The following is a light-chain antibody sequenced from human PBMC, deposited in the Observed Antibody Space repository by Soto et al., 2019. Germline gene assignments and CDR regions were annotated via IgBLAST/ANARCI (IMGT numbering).Light chain of an antibody. CDR2: KAS. V-gene: IGKV1-5*03. CDR3: QQYNSYLT. J-gene: IGKJ5*01. Sequence: DIQMTQSPSTLSASVGDRVTITCRASQSISSWLAWYQQKPGKAPKLLIYKASSLESGVPSRFSGSGSGTEFPLTISSLQPDDFATYYCQQYNSYLTFGQGTRLEIK. CDR1: QSISSW.